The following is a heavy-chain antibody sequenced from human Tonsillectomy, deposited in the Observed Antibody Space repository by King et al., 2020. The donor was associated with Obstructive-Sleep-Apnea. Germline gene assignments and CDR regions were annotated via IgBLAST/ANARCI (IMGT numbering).Heavy chain of an antibody. D-gene: IGHD4-17*01. CDR3: ATVAVSTATYYFDY. Sequence: QLVQSGAEVKKPGASVKVSCKASGYTFTGYYINWVRQAPGQGLEWMGWVNPNSGGTNYAQKFQGRVTMTRDTSISTAYMELSRLISDDTAVYYCATVAVSTATYYFDYWGQGTLVTVSS. J-gene: IGHJ4*02. CDR1: GYTFTGYY. V-gene: IGHV1-2*02. CDR2: VNPNSGGT.